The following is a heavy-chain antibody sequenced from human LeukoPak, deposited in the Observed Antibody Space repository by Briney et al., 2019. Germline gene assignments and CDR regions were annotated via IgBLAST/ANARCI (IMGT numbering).Heavy chain of an antibody. CDR1: GYTFTGYY. V-gene: IGHV1-2*06. CDR2: INPNSGFT. D-gene: IGHD2-2*01. J-gene: IGHJ4*02. Sequence: ASVKVSCKASGYTFTGYYMHWVRQAPGQGLEWMGRINPNSGFTNYAQKFQGRVTMTRDTSISTAYMELSRLRSDDTAVYYCARLADCSSSSCRSFDYWGQGTLVTVSS. CDR3: ARLADCSSSSCRSFDY.